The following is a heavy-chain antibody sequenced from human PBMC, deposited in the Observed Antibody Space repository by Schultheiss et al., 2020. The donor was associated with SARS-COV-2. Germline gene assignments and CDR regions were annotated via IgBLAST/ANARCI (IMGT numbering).Heavy chain of an antibody. CDR2: ISYDGSNK. CDR3: AKAAGSIAPWLVFFDY. CDR1: GFTFSSYG. V-gene: IGHV3-30*18. Sequence: GGSLRLSCAASGFTFSSYGMHWVRQAPGKGLEWVAVISYDGSNKYYADSVKGRFTISRDNAKNSLYLQMNSLRDEDTAVYYCAKAAGSIAPWLVFFDYWGQGTLVTVSS. J-gene: IGHJ4*02. D-gene: IGHD6-19*01.